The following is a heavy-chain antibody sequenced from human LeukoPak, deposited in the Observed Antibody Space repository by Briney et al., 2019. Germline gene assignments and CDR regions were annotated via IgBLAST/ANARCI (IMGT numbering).Heavy chain of an antibody. CDR2: ITTSGSFM. J-gene: IGHJ4*02. V-gene: IGHV3-48*03. Sequence: PGGSLRLSCAASGFTFSSEEMNWVRQAPGKGLEWVSSITTSGSFMSYADSVKGQFTISRDNARNSLFLQMNNLRADDTAVYYCAKWLVVGGQGTLVTVSS. D-gene: IGHD6-19*01. CDR3: AKWLVV. CDR1: GFTFSSEE.